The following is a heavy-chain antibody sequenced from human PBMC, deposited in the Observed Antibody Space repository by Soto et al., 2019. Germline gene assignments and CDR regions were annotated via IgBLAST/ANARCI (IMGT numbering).Heavy chain of an antibody. D-gene: IGHD6-19*01. CDR2: ISAYNGNT. CDR3: ARDQWLVVNYGMDV. J-gene: IGHJ6*02. V-gene: IGHV1-18*01. CDR1: GYTFTSYG. Sequence: GASVKVSCKASGYTFTSYGISRVRQAPGQGLEWMGWISAYNGNTNYAQKLQGRVTMTTDTSTSTAYMELRSLRSDDTAVYYCARDQWLVVNYGMDVWGQGTKVTVSS.